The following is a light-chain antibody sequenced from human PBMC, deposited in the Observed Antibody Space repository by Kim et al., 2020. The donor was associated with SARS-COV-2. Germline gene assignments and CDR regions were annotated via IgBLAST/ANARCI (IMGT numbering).Light chain of an antibody. Sequence: GQPVPISGTGTRSDVGAYMHVSWYRQHPGKAPKLMIYEVSNRPSGVPDRLSGSKSGNTASLTVSGLQAEDEADYYCSSYSDSISYVFGTGTKVTVL. CDR1: RSDVGAYMH. CDR2: EVS. CDR3: SSYSDSISYV. V-gene: IGLV2-8*01. J-gene: IGLJ1*01.